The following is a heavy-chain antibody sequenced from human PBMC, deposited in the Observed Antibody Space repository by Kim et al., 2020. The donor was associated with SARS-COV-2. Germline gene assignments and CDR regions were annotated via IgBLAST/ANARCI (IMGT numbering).Heavy chain of an antibody. Sequence: GGSLRLSCAASGFTFSSYGMHWVRQAPGKGLEWVAVIWYDGSNKYYADSVKGRFTISRDNSKNTLYLQMNSLRAEDTAVYYCARDGILWFGEPQGPDAFDIWGQGTMVTVSS. CDR3: ARDGILWFGEPQGPDAFDI. V-gene: IGHV3-33*01. J-gene: IGHJ3*02. D-gene: IGHD3-10*01. CDR1: GFTFSSYG. CDR2: IWYDGSNK.